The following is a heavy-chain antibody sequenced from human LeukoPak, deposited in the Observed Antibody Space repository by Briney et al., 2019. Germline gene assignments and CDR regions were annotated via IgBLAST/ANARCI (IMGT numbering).Heavy chain of an antibody. CDR2: ISYDGSNK. Sequence: GGSLRLSCAASGFTVSSYGMHWVRQAPGKGLEWVAVISYDGSNKYYADSVKGRFTISRDNSMNTLYLQMNSLRAEDTAVYYCAKVRWGSDNALDSWGQGTLATGSS. J-gene: IGHJ4*02. CDR1: GFTVSSYG. V-gene: IGHV3-30*18. D-gene: IGHD3-16*01. CDR3: AKVRWGSDNALDS.